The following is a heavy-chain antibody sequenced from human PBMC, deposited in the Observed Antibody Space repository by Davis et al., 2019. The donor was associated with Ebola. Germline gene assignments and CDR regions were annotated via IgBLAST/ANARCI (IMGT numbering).Heavy chain of an antibody. J-gene: IGHJ5*02. CDR1: GFTFDDYA. CDR2: ISWNSGSI. CDR3: VKDARFGELLLGNWFDP. D-gene: IGHD3-10*01. Sequence: GGSLRLSCAASGFTFDDYAMHWVRLAPGKGLEWVSGISWNSGSIAYADSVKGRFTISRDNAKKTLYLQMNSLRAEDTALYYCVKDARFGELLLGNWFDPWGQGTLVTVSS. V-gene: IGHV3-9*01.